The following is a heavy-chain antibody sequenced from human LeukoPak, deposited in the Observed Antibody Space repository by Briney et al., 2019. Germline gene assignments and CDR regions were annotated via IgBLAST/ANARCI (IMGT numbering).Heavy chain of an antibody. Sequence: PSETLSLTCTVSGGSISSYYWSWIRQPPGKGLEWIGYIYYGGSTNYNPSLKSRVTISVDTSKNQFSLKLSSVTAADTAVYYCARADSSSWYEVDYWGQGTLVTVSS. V-gene: IGHV4-59*01. J-gene: IGHJ4*02. CDR2: IYYGGST. CDR1: GGSISSYY. CDR3: ARADSSSWYEVDY. D-gene: IGHD6-13*01.